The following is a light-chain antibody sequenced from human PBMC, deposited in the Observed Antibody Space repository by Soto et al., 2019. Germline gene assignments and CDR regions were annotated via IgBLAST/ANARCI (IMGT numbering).Light chain of an antibody. CDR2: WTS. V-gene: IGKV4-1*01. J-gene: IGKJ5*01. CDR1: RRYLYKSNNKSH. CDR3: QQSYQPHPIT. Sequence: IVMPQSPDSLAVSHRERATLDRNFSRRYLYKSNNKSHLAWYQKKPEQPPQLILYWTSTRESGFPERFSGSGSRTDFTLTISSLHAEDYATYYYQQSYQPHPITVGQGTRLEI.